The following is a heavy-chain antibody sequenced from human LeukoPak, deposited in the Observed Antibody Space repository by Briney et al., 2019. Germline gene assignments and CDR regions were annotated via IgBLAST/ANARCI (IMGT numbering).Heavy chain of an antibody. CDR2: INHSGTT. J-gene: IGHJ4*02. CDR3: ARDPYHYASEGFP. CDR1: GGSISALY. Sequence: SETLSLTCTVYGGSISALYWSWIRQPPGKGLEWLGEINHSGTTNYNPSLKSRITISVAMSKNQFSLKLSSVTAADTAVYYCARDPYHYASEGFPWGQGTLVTVSS. V-gene: IGHV4-34*01. D-gene: IGHD3-10*01.